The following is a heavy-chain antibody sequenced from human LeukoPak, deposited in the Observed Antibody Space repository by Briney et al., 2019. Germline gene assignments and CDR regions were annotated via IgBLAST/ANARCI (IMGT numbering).Heavy chain of an antibody. D-gene: IGHD3-22*01. CDR3: ARDGWYYYDSSGYYEIDY. CDR1: GYSISSGYY. Sequence: SETLSLTCTVSGYSISSGYYWGWIRQPPGKGLEWIGSIYHSGSTYYNPSLKSRVTISVDTSKNQFSLKLSSVTAADTAVYYCARDGWYYYDSSGYYEIDYWGQGTQVTVSS. J-gene: IGHJ4*02. V-gene: IGHV4-38-2*02. CDR2: IYHSGST.